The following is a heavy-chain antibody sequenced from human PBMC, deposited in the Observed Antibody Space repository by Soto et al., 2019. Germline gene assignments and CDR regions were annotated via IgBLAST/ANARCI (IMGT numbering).Heavy chain of an antibody. D-gene: IGHD5-12*01. CDR1: GYTFTSYG. J-gene: IGHJ3*02. V-gene: IGHV1-18*01. CDR2: ISAYNGNT. CDR3: ARDERGDGYNLHAFDI. Sequence: ASVKVSCKASGYTFTSYGISWVRQAPGQGLEWMGWISAYNGNTNYAQKLQGRVTMTTDTSTSTAYMELRSLRSDDTAVYYCARDERGDGYNLHAFDIWGQGTMVTVSS.